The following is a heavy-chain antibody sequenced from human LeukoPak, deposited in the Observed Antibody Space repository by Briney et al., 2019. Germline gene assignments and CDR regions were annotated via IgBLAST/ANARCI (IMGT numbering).Heavy chain of an antibody. J-gene: IGHJ4*02. CDR1: GFTFSSNG. Sequence: PGGCLRLSCAASGFTFSSNGMNWVRQAPGKGLEWVSYISATGGTIYYVDSVKGRFTISRDNAKNSLYLLMTSLGAEDTAVYYCATYGYWGQGTLVIVSS. D-gene: IGHD3-10*01. CDR3: ATYGY. V-gene: IGHV3-48*03. CDR2: ISATGGTI.